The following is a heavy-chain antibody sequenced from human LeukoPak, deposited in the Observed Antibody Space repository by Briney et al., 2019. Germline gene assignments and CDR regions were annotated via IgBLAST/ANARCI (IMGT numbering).Heavy chain of an antibody. Sequence: SETLSLTCTVSGGSISAYYWSWIRQPPGKGLEWIGYIHYSGTTNYYPSLKSRVTIALDTSKNQFSLKLNSVTAADTAVYYCARRGSGSYWTDAFDIWGQGTMVTVSS. D-gene: IGHD3-10*01. CDR3: ARRGSGSYWTDAFDI. CDR1: GGSISAYY. J-gene: IGHJ3*02. CDR2: IHYSGTT. V-gene: IGHV4-59*01.